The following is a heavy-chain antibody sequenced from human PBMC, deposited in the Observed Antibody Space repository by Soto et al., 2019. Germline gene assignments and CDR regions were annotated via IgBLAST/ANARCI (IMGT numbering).Heavy chain of an antibody. CDR2: IYSDGTA. Sequence: SETLSLTCTVSGGSISGYYWSWVRQPAGKGLEWVGRIYSDGTANYSPSLKSRVTMSLDTSKDQFSLHLNSVTAADTAVYYCSRVGCSNSKCYTRGMDVWGQGTTVTVSS. CDR1: GGSISGYY. V-gene: IGHV4-4*07. CDR3: SRVGCSNSKCYTRGMDV. J-gene: IGHJ6*02. D-gene: IGHD2-2*01.